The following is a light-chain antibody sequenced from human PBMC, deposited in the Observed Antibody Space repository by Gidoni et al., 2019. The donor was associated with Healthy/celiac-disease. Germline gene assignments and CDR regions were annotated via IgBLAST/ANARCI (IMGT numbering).Light chain of an antibody. CDR3: QSYDSSNHWV. J-gene: IGLJ3*02. Sequence: NFMLTQPHSVSESPGKTVNRSCTRSSGSIASNYVQWYQQRPGSSPTTVIYEDNQRPSGVPDRFSGSIDSSSNSASLTISGLKTEDEADYYCQSYDSSNHWVFGGGTKLTVL. CDR1: SGSIASNY. V-gene: IGLV6-57*01. CDR2: EDN.